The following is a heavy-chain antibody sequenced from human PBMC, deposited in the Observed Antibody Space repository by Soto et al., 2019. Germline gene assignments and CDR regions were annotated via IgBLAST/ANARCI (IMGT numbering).Heavy chain of an antibody. V-gene: IGHV1-3*05. D-gene: IGHD2-2*03. CDR2: INAGNGNT. Sequence: QVQLVQSGAEEKKPGASVKVSCKASGYTFTSYAMHWVRQAPGQRLEWMGWINAGNGNTKYSQKFQGRVTITRDTSASTAYMELNSLRSEDTAVYYCARDVVDIVLVPAALGWFDPWGQGTLVTVSS. CDR1: GYTFTSYA. CDR3: ARDVVDIVLVPAALGWFDP. J-gene: IGHJ5*02.